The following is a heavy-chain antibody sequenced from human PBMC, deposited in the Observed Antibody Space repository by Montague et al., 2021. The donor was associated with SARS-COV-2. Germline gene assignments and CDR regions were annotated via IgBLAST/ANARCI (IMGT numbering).Heavy chain of an antibody. CDR2: IDWDEDQ. V-gene: IGHV2-70*01. Sequence: PALVKPTQTLTLTCTFSGFSLTTSGMCVSWIRQPPGKALEWLALIDWDEDQYYSTSLKTRLTISKDTSKNQVVLTMTNTDPMDTATYYCARGYGDYRDNYFDYWGQGTLVTVSS. CDR1: GFSLTTSGMC. CDR3: ARGYGDYRDNYFDY. D-gene: IGHD4-17*01. J-gene: IGHJ4*02.